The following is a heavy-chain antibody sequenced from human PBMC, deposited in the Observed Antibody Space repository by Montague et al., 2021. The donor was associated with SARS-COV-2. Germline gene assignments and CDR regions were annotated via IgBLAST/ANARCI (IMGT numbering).Heavy chain of an antibody. J-gene: IGHJ4*02. CDR3: ARDAGGPFDY. CDR2: IYYSGST. V-gene: IGHV4-59*11. Sequence: SETLSLTCTVSGGSISSHYWSWIRQPPGKGLEWIGYIYYSGSTDYNPSLDSRATISVDTSKNQFSLNLNSVTAADTAVYYCARDAGGPFDYWGQGIQVAVSS. D-gene: IGHD2-8*02. CDR1: GGSISSHY.